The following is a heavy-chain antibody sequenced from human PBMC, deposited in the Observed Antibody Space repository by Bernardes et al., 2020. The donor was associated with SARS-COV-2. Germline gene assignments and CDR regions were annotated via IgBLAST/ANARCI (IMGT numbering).Heavy chain of an antibody. D-gene: IGHD4-17*01. Sequence: GGSLRLSCAASGFTFSNAWMNWVRQAPGKGLEWVGRIKSKTDGGTTDYAAPVKGRFTISRDDSKNTLYLQMNSLKTEDTAVYYCTTYTTVTDYYGMDVWGQGTTVTVSS. CDR1: GFTFSNAW. CDR2: IKSKTDGGTT. J-gene: IGHJ6*02. V-gene: IGHV3-15*07. CDR3: TTYTTVTDYYGMDV.